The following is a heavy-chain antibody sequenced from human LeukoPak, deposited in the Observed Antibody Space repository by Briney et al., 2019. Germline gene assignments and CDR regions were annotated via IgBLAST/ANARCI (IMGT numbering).Heavy chain of an antibody. V-gene: IGHV3-48*04. J-gene: IGHJ4*02. Sequence: GGSLRLSCAASGFTFSSYSMNWVRQAPGKGLEWVSYISSSSSTIYYADSVKGRFTISRDNAKNSLYLQMNSLRAEDTAVYYCARDHPIAVAGTFDYWGQGTLVTVSS. CDR2: ISSSSSTI. D-gene: IGHD6-19*01. CDR1: GFTFSSYS. CDR3: ARDHPIAVAGTFDY.